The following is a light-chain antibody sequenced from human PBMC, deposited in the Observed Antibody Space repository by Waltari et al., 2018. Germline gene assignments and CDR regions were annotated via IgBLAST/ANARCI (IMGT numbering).Light chain of an antibody. CDR1: QSVGGS. V-gene: IGKV3-20*01. CDR2: GAS. CDR3: QHYVRLPVT. Sequence: EIVLTQSPGTLSLSPGERATLPCWASQSVGGSLAWYQQKPGQAPRLLIYGASSRATGIPDRFSGSGSGTVLSLSISRLEPEDFAVYDCQHYVRLPVTFGQGTKVEIE. J-gene: IGKJ1*01.